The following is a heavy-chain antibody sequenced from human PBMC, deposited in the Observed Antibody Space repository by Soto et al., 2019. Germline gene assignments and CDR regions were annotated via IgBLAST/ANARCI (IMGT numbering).Heavy chain of an antibody. D-gene: IGHD3-22*01. CDR1: GGSISSSSYY. CDR2: IYYSGST. CDR3: ASYDSSGFDY. V-gene: IGHV4-39*01. J-gene: IGHJ4*02. Sequence: SETLSLTCTVSGGSISSSSYYWGWIRQPPGKGLGWIGSIYYSGSTYYNPSLKSRVTISVDTSKNQFSLKLSSVTAADTAVYYCASYDSSGFDYWGQGTLVTVSS.